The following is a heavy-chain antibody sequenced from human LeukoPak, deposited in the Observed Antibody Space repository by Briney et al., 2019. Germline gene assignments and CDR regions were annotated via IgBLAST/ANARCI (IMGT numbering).Heavy chain of an antibody. J-gene: IGHJ4*02. CDR1: GFPFNTYT. Sequence: GGSLRLSCATSGFPFNTYTSTWIRQAPGKGLEWVSAISGSGDSTYYADSVKGRFTISRDNSKNTLYLQMNSLRAEDTAVYYCAKETRWAPGGTFDYWGQGTLVTVSP. D-gene: IGHD3-16*01. CDR3: AKETRWAPGGTFDY. CDR2: ISGSGDST. V-gene: IGHV3-23*01.